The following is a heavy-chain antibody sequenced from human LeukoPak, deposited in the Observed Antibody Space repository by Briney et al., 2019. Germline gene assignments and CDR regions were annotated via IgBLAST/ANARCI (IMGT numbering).Heavy chain of an antibody. CDR2: IYYSGST. CDR1: GGSISSYY. D-gene: IGHD6-19*01. J-gene: IGHJ4*02. CDR3: AREKQWQYFDY. Sequence: SETLSLTCTVSGGSISSYYWSWIRQPPGKGLKWIGYIYYSGSTSYSPSLRSRVTISVDTSKNQFSLKLSSVTAADTAVYYCAREKQWQYFDYWGQGTLVTVSS. V-gene: IGHV4-59*12.